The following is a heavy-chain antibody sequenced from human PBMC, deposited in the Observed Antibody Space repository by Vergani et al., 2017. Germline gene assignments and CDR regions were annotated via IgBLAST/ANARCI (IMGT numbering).Heavy chain of an antibody. V-gene: IGHV4-31*03. Sequence: QVQLQESGPGLVKPSQTLSLTCTVSGGSISSGGYYWSWIRQHPGKGLEWIGYIYYSGSTYYNPPLKRRVTIPVDTSKNQFSLKLSSVTAADTAVYYCARAENGYPPDYGGQGTLVTVSS. D-gene: IGHD2-2*03. CDR2: IYYSGST. CDR3: ARAENGYPPDY. CDR1: GGSISSGGYY. J-gene: IGHJ4*02.